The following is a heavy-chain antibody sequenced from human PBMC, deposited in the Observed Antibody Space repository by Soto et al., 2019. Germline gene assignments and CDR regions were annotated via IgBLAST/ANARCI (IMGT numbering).Heavy chain of an antibody. Sequence: NPSETLSLTCTVSGGSISSSSYYWGWIRQPPGKGLEWIGSIYYSGSTYYNPSLKSRVTISVDTSKNQFSLKLSSVTAADTAVYYCAHYYGSGSYWFDPWGQGTLVTVSS. CDR2: IYYSGST. CDR1: GGSISSSSYY. J-gene: IGHJ5*02. CDR3: AHYYGSGSYWFDP. V-gene: IGHV4-39*01. D-gene: IGHD3-10*01.